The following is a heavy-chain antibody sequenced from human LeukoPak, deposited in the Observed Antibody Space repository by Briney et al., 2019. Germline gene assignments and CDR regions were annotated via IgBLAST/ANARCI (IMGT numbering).Heavy chain of an antibody. D-gene: IGHD1-26*01. CDR1: GGSISSYY. J-gene: IGHJ5*02. V-gene: IGHV4-4*07. CDR2: IYTSGST. Sequence: LETLSLTCTVSGGSISSYYWSWIRQPAGKGLEWIGRIYTSGSTNYNPSLKSRVTMSVDTSKNQFSLKLSSVTAADTAVYYCARVADGSYYGNWFDPWGQGTLVTVSS. CDR3: ARVADGSYYGNWFDP.